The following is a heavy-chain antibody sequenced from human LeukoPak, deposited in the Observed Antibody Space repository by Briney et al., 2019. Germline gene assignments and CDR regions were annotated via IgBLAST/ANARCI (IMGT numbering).Heavy chain of an antibody. CDR3: ARAWATDYFDY. CDR2: MYYSGTI. CDR1: GXSISSYY. Sequence: SETLSLTCTVSGXSISSYYWSWIRQPPGKGLEWIGYMYYSGTINYNPSLKSRVTISVDTSKNQFSLKLSSVTAADTAMYYCARAWATDYFDYWGQGTLVTVSS. J-gene: IGHJ4*02. V-gene: IGHV4-59*01.